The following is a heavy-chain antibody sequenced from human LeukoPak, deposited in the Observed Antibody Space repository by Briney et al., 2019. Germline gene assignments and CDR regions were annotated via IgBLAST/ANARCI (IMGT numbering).Heavy chain of an antibody. Sequence: ASVKVSCKASGYTFSSYDISWVRQAPGQGLEWMGWISAYNGNTNYAQKLQGRVTMTTDTSTSTAYLELRSLRSDDTAVYYCARAVFWGGYFQDAFDIWGQGTMVTVSS. D-gene: IGHD3-3*01. CDR2: ISAYNGNT. CDR3: ARAVFWGGYFQDAFDI. V-gene: IGHV1-18*01. J-gene: IGHJ3*02. CDR1: GYTFSSYD.